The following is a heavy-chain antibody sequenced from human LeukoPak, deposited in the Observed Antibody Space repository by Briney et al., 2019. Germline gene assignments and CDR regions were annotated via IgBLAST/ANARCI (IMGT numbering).Heavy chain of an antibody. CDR1: GFTFDGYA. V-gene: IGHV3-9*01. J-gene: IGHJ4*02. Sequence: PGRSLRLSCAASGFTFDGYAMHWVRQAPGKGLEWVSGISWDSGAIGYADSVKGRFTISRDNAKNSLYLQMDSLRAEDTALYYCAKDYGGNHWFDYWGQGNLVTVSS. D-gene: IGHD4-23*01. CDR3: AKDYGGNHWFDY. CDR2: ISWDSGAI.